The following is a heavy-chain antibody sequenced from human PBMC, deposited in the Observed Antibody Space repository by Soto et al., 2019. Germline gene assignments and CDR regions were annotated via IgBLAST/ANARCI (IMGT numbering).Heavy chain of an antibody. V-gene: IGHV3-30*18. CDR1: GFTFSSYG. CDR2: ISYDGRDK. J-gene: IGHJ6*02. CDR3: AKEESSSSPYYYYYGMDV. D-gene: IGHD6-6*01. Sequence: PGGSLRLSCAASGFTFSSYGMHWVRQAPGKGLEWVAVISYDGRDKYHADSVKGRFTISRDNSKNTLYLQMSSLRAEDTAVYYCAKEESSSSPYYYYYGMDVWGQGTTVTVSS.